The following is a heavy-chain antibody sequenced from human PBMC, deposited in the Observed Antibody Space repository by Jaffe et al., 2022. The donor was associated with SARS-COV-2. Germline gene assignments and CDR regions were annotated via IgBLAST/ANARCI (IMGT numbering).Heavy chain of an antibody. Sequence: EVQLVESGGGLIQPGGSLRLSCAASGFTVSSNYMSWVRQAPGKGLEWVSVIYSGGSTYYADSVKGRFTISRDNSKNTLYLQMNSLRAEDTAVYYCARAPANWNKHAVWYFDLWGRGTLVTVSS. CDR3: ARAPANWNKHAVWYFDL. CDR2: IYSGGST. J-gene: IGHJ2*01. CDR1: GFTVSSNY. D-gene: IGHD1-1*01. V-gene: IGHV3-53*01.